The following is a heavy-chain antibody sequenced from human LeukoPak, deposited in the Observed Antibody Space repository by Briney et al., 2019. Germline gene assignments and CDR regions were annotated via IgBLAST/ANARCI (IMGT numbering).Heavy chain of an antibody. V-gene: IGHV4-59*01. J-gene: IGHJ4*02. CDR3: ARGRLLYSSGWPFDY. CDR2: IYYSGST. CDR1: GGSISSYY. Sequence: SETLPLTCTVSGGSISSYYWSWIRQPTGKGLEWIGYIYYSGSTNYNPSLKSRVTISVDTSKNQFSLKLSSVTAADTAVYYCARGRLLYSSGWPFDYWGQGTLVTVSS. D-gene: IGHD6-19*01.